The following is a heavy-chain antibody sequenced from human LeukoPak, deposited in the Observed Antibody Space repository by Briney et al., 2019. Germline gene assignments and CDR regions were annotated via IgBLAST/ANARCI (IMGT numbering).Heavy chain of an antibody. CDR1: GFTFSSYS. CDR2: ISSSSSYI. V-gene: IGHV3-21*01. D-gene: IGHD2/OR15-2a*01. Sequence: GGSLSLSCAASGFTFSSYSMKWVRQAPGQGLEWVSSISSSSSYIYYADSVKGRITISRDNAKNSLYLQMNSLRAEDTAVYYCARQIGGVYWGRGTLVTVSS. J-gene: IGHJ4*02. CDR3: ARQIGGVY.